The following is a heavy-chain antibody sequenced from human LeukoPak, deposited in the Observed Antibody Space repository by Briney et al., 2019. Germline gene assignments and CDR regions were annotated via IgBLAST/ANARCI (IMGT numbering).Heavy chain of an antibody. CDR3: ASGTTTDYFYMDV. D-gene: IGHD1-1*01. V-gene: IGHV4-39*07. Sequence: PSETLSLTCTVSGGSISSSSYYWGWIRQPPGKGLEWIGSIYYSGSTYYNPSLKSRVTISVDTSKNQFSLKLSSVTAADTAVYYCASGTTTDYFYMDVWGKGTTVTVSS. CDR2: IYYSGST. CDR1: GGSISSSSYY. J-gene: IGHJ6*03.